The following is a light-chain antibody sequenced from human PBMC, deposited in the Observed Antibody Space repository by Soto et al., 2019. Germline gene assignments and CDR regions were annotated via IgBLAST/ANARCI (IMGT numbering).Light chain of an antibody. CDR1: QSISGW. V-gene: IGKV1-5*03. Sequence: DIQMTQSPSTLSASVGDRVTITCRASQSISGWLAWYHQKPGKAPKLLIYKASSLESGVPSRFSGSGSGTEFTLTISCLQPDDFATYYCQQYSSYSTITFGQGTRLELK. CDR3: QQYSSYSTIT. J-gene: IGKJ5*01. CDR2: KAS.